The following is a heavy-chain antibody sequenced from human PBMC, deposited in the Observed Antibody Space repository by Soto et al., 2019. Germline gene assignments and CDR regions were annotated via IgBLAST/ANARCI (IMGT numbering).Heavy chain of an antibody. D-gene: IGHD6-19*01. CDR3: ARGPPGQWLENWFDP. Sequence: QVQLQESGPGLVKPSETLSLTCTVSGGSISSYYWSWIRQPPGKGLEWIGYIYYSGSTNYNPSLKSRVTISVDTSKNQFSLKLSSVTAADTAVYYCARGPPGQWLENWFDPWGQGTLVTVSS. CDR1: GGSISSYY. J-gene: IGHJ5*02. CDR2: IYYSGST. V-gene: IGHV4-59*01.